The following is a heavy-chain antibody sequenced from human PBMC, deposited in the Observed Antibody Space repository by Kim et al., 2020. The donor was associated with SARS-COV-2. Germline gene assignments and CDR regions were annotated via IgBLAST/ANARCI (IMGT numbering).Heavy chain of an antibody. CDR2: INTNTGNP. CDR1: GYTFTSYA. V-gene: IGHV7-4-1*02. CDR3: AREGSSWESNYFDY. Sequence: ASVKVSCKASGYTFTSYAMNWVRQAPGQGLESMGWINTNTGNPTYAQGFTGRFVFSLDTSVSTAYLQISSLKAEDTAVYYCAREGSSWESNYFDYWGQGTLVTVSS. D-gene: IGHD6-13*01. J-gene: IGHJ4*02.